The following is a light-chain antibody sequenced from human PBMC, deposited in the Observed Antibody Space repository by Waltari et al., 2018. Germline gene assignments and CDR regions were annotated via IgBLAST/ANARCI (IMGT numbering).Light chain of an antibody. CDR2: DAY. CDR1: QDVRNL. V-gene: IGKV1-9*01. J-gene: IGKJ3*01. CDR3: QQLYSDPFT. Sequence: QLTQSPSSVSASVGDRVTITCRASQDVRNLLAWYQQKPGETPRLLIFDAYSLHEGVPSRFRGSGSGTDFSLTISSLQPEDYATYYCQQLYSDPFTFGPGTKVDV.